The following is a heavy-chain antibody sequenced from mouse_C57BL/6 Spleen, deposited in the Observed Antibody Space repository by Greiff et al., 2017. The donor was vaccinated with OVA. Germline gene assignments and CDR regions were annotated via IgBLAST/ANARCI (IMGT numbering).Heavy chain of an antibody. Sequence: QVQLQQSGAELVKPGASVKLSCKASGYTFTEYTIHWVKQRSGQGLEWIGWFYPGSGSIKYNEKFKDKATLTADKSSSTVYMELSRLTSEYSAVYFCARHEGEAALYYGSSYAWFAYWGQGTLVTVSA. CDR2: FYPGSGSI. D-gene: IGHD1-1*01. CDR1: GYTFTEYT. V-gene: IGHV1-62-2*01. J-gene: IGHJ3*01. CDR3: ARHEGEAALYYGSSYAWFAY.